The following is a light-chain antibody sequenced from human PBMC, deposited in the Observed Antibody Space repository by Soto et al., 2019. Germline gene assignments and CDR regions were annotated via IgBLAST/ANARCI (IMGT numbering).Light chain of an antibody. CDR2: DAS. J-gene: IGKJ4*01. V-gene: IGKV3-11*01. CDR3: QHRSNWPSFT. Sequence: EIVLTQSPATLSLSPGDKATLSCRASQSVTTSVAWYQHQPGQAPRLLIYDASNRPTGIPARFSGSGSGTHFSLTIRSLEPEDFAVYYCQHRSNWPSFTFGVGTKLEIK. CDR1: QSVTTS.